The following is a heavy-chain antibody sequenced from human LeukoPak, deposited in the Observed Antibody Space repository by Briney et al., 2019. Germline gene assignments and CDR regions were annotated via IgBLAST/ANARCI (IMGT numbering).Heavy chain of an antibody. CDR3: AREDGYSGYGFDY. CDR1: GFSFSSYS. V-gene: IGHV3-21*01. Sequence: GGSLRLSCAASGFSFSSYSMNWVRQAPGKGLEWVSSISSSSSYIYYADSVKGRFTISRDNAKNSLYLQMNSLRAEDTAVYYCAREDGYSGYGFDYWGQGTLVTVSS. CDR2: ISSSSSYI. J-gene: IGHJ4*02. D-gene: IGHD5-12*01.